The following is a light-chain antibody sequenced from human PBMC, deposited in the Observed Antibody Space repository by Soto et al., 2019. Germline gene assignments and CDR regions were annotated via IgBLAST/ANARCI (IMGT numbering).Light chain of an antibody. CDR2: KAS. CDR1: QSISSW. CDR3: QQYNSLWT. Sequence: DIQMTQSPSTLSATVGDRVTITCRASQSISSWLAWYQQKPGKAPKLLIYKASSLESWVPSRFSGSGSGTEFTLTISSLQPDDFATYYCQQYNSLWTFGQGTKV. V-gene: IGKV1-5*03. J-gene: IGKJ1*01.